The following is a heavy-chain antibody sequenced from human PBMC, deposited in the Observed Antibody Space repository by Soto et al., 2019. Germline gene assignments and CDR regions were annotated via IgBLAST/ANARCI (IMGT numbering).Heavy chain of an antibody. D-gene: IGHD1-26*01. CDR2: IYYSGTT. CDR3: ARREIQGPIDC. V-gene: IGHV4-28*01. Sequence: QVQLQESGPGLVKPSDTLSLTCAVSGYSISSSNWWGWIRQPPGKGLEWIGYIYYSGTTYYNPSLKSXXHXSXXTYKNQFSLKLTSVTAVDPAVYYCARREIQGPIDCWGQGTLVTVSS. J-gene: IGHJ4*02. CDR1: GYSISSSNW.